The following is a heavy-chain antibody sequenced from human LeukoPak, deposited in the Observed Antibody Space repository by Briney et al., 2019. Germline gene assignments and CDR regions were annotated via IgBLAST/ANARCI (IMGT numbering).Heavy chain of an antibody. V-gene: IGHV3-21*01. J-gene: IGHJ4*02. CDR1: GFTFSSYS. CDR2: ISSSSSYI. Sequence: PGGSLRLSCAASGFTFSSYSMNWVRQAPGKGLMWVSSISSSSSYIYYADSVKGRFTISRDNAKNSLYLEMTSRRAEDTAVDYCSRSIAAPDYWGQGTLVTVSS. D-gene: IGHD6-6*01. CDR3: SRSIAAPDY.